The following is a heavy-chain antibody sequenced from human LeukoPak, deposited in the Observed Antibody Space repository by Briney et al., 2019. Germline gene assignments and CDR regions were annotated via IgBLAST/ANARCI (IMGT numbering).Heavy chain of an antibody. CDR3: AKELLYYYDSSGYFDY. CDR2: ISGSGGST. Sequence: SGGSLRLSCAASGFTFSSYAMSWVRQAPGKGLEWVSAISGSGGSTYYADSVKGRFTISRDNSKNTLYLQMNSLRAEDTAVYYCAKELLYYYDSSGYFDYWGQGTLVTVSS. V-gene: IGHV3-23*01. J-gene: IGHJ4*02. D-gene: IGHD3-22*01. CDR1: GFTFSSYA.